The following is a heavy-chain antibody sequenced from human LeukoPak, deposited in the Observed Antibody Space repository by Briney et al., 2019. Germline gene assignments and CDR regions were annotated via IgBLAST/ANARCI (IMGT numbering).Heavy chain of an antibody. CDR3: AKDLFTSGHDY. CDR2: IKQDGSEK. D-gene: IGHD3-3*01. V-gene: IGHV3-7*05. CDR1: GFTFSSYW. J-gene: IGHJ4*02. Sequence: PGGSLRLSCAASGFTFSSYWMSWVRQAPGKGLEWVGNIKQDGSEKHYVDSVKGRFTISRDNYKNTLYLQMNSLRAEDTAVYYCAKDLFTSGHDYWGQGTLVTVSS.